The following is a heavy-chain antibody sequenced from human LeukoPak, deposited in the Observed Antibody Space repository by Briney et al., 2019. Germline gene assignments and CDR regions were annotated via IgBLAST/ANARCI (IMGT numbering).Heavy chain of an antibody. J-gene: IGHJ5*02. CDR3: ARGGRYCSSASCRNPLGYCSGGSCYSELDP. CDR1: GYTFINYG. V-gene: IGHV1-18*04. Sequence: ASVQVSCKASGYTFINYGITWVRQAPGQGLEWMGWISVHNGNTDYAQNLQGRVTITTDTSTSTAYMELRSLRSDDTAVYFCARGGRYCSSASCRNPLGYCSGGSCYSELDPWGQGTLVTVSS. CDR2: ISVHNGNT. D-gene: IGHD2-15*01.